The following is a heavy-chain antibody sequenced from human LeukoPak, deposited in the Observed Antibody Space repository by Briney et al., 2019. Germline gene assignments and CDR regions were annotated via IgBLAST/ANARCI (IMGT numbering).Heavy chain of an antibody. CDR1: GFTFRSYA. D-gene: IGHD2-15*01. CDR3: AREWLHCSGGGCSHY. J-gene: IGHJ4*02. V-gene: IGHV3-30*04. Sequence: GGSLRLSCAASGFTFRSYAMHWVRQAPGKGLEWVAVISYDGSNKYYADSVKGRFTISRDNSKNTLYLQMTSLRAEDTAVYYCAREWLHCSGGGCSHYWGQGTLVTVSS. CDR2: ISYDGSNK.